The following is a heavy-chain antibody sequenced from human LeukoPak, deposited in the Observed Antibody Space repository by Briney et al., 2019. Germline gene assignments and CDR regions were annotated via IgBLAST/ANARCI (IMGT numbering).Heavy chain of an antibody. CDR2: INSDGSST. D-gene: IGHD5-18*01. V-gene: IGHV3-74*01. J-gene: IGHJ4*02. CDR1: GFTFSSYW. CDR3: AKETAMVLYYFDY. Sequence: PGGSLRLSCAASGFTFSSYWMHWVRQAPGKGLVWVSRINSDGSSTSYADSVKGRFTISRDNAKNKLYLQINSLRAEDTAVYYCAKETAMVLYYFDYWGQGTLVTVSS.